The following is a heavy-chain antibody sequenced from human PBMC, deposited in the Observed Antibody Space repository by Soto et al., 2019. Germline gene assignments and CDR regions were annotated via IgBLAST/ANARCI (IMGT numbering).Heavy chain of an antibody. J-gene: IGHJ5*02. Sequence: PGGSLRLSCAASGFTFSSYAMSWVRQAPGKRLERVSEISSSSSSIYYADKVKGRFTISRDNAKNSLYLQMNSLRAEDTAVYYCARDIVVVVAATRFHWFDPWGQGTLVTVSS. CDR2: ISSSSSSI. CDR1: GFTFSSYA. CDR3: ARDIVVVVAATRFHWFDP. V-gene: IGHV3-21*04. D-gene: IGHD2-15*01.